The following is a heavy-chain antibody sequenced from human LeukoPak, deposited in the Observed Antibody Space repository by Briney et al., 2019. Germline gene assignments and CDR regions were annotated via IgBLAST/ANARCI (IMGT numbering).Heavy chain of an antibody. CDR3: ARQVQWLVGRRFASQNNWFDP. V-gene: IGHV4-34*01. J-gene: IGHJ5*02. Sequence: SETLSLTCAVYGGSFSGYYWSWIRQPPGKGLEWIGEINHSGSTNYNPSLKSRATISVDTSKNQFSLKLSSVTAADTAVYYCARQVQWLVGRRFASQNNWFDPWGQGTLVTVSS. CDR1: GGSFSGYY. CDR2: INHSGST. D-gene: IGHD6-19*01.